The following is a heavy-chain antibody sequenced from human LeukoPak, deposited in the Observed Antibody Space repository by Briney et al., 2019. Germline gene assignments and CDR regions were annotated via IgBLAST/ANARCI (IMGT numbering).Heavy chain of an antibody. J-gene: IGHJ4*01. Sequence: SETLSLTCTVSGGSISRSDYYWGWIRQPPGKGLEWIGSVYYSGRTYYNPSLKSQVTISVDTPKNQFSLKVSSVTAADTAVYFCARAIGFDDSGRYYPDYWGQGTLVSVSS. CDR3: ARAIGFDDSGRYYPDY. CDR1: GGSISRSDYY. D-gene: IGHD3-10*01. V-gene: IGHV4-39*01. CDR2: VYYSGRT.